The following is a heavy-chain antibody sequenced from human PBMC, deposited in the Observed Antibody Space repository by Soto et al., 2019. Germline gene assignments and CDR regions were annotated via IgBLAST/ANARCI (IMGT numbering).Heavy chain of an antibody. J-gene: IGHJ5*02. Sequence: QLQLQESSPGLVKPSETLSLTCTVSGDSISSSTYYWGWVRQPPGKGLEWLGNIYYGGITYYNPSLKSRVTLSVEMSKNQFSLKLRSVTAADTAVYYCARQTPHLVVVTAIPGCFDPWGQGTLVTVSS. D-gene: IGHD2-21*02. CDR3: ARQTPHLVVVTAIPGCFDP. CDR1: GDSISSSTYY. V-gene: IGHV4-39*01. CDR2: IYYGGIT.